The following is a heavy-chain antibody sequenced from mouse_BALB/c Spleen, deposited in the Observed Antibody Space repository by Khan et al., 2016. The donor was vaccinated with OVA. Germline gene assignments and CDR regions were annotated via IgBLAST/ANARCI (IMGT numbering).Heavy chain of an antibody. CDR2: IFPGSVST. CDR1: GYTFSSYW. J-gene: IGHJ3*01. V-gene: IGHV1-9*01. Sequence: VQLVESGGDLMKPGASVKISCKATGYTFSSYWIEWVKQRPGHGLEWIGQIFPGSVSTTYNEKFKGKATFTADTSSHTAYMQLSSLTSEDSAVYYCARGGYGGFAYWGQGTLVTVSA. D-gene: IGHD2-2*01. CDR3: ARGGYGGFAY.